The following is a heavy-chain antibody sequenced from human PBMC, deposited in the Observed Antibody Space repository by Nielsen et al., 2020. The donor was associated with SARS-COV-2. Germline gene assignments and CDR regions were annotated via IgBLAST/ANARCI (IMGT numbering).Heavy chain of an antibody. CDR2: ISPGGVTI. D-gene: IGHD3-10*01. J-gene: IGHJ3*01. CDR1: GFTFSSYA. CDR3: ARRTPSMSRGAFHL. V-gene: IGHV3-48*04. Sequence: GGSLRLSCAASGFTFSSYAMSWVRQAPGKGLECVSYISPGGVTIYYGDSVRGRFTVSRDNAKNSLYLQMNSLRAEDTALYYCARRTPSMSRGAFHLWGQGTMVTVSS.